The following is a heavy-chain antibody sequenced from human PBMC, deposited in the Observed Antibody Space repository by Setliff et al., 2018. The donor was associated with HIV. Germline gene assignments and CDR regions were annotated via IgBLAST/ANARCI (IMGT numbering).Heavy chain of an antibody. Sequence: PGGSLRLSCAPSGFTFGSYAMSWVRQAPGKGLEWVSVISGSGDSTFYADSLKGRFTISRDNSKNTLYLQMNSLRAEDTAVYYCAKDPPSSSWYYFDYWGQGTLVTVSS. V-gene: IGHV3-23*01. CDR1: GFTFGSYA. CDR2: ISGSGDST. CDR3: AKDPPSSSWYYFDY. D-gene: IGHD6-13*01. J-gene: IGHJ4*02.